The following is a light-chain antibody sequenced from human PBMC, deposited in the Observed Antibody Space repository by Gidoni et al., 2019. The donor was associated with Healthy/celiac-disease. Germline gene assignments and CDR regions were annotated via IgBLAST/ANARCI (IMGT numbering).Light chain of an antibody. CDR1: QCFSSSY. CDR3: QQYGST. CDR2: GAS. J-gene: IGKJ3*01. V-gene: IGKV3-20*01. Sequence: IVLTQSPGTLSLATGESATLPCRASQCFSSSYLAWYQQKPGQAPMLLSCGASSRATGNPDRFSGSGSGTDFTLTISRLEAEDFAVYYCQQYGSTFGPGTKVDIK.